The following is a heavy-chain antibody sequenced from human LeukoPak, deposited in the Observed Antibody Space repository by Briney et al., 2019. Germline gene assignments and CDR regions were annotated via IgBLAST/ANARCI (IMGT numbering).Heavy chain of an antibody. CDR2: INHSGST. J-gene: IGHJ6*02. D-gene: IGHD3-3*01. CDR1: GGSFSGYY. V-gene: IGHV4-34*01. CDR3: ARLRYYDFWSGYYPDV. Sequence: SETLSLTCAVYGGSFSGYYWSWIRQPPGKGLEWIGGINHSGSTNYNPSLKSRVTISVDTSKNQFSLKLSSVTAADTAVYYCARLRYYDFWSGYYPDVWGQGTTVTVSS.